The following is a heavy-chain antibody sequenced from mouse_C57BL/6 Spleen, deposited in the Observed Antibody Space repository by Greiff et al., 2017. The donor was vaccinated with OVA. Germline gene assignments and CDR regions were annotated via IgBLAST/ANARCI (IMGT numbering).Heavy chain of an antibody. CDR2: ISSGSSTI. D-gene: IGHD1-1*01. CDR3: ANGGYYGSSYEFYYYAMDY. V-gene: IGHV5-17*01. J-gene: IGHJ4*01. CDR1: GFTFSDYG. Sequence: DVKLVESGGGLVKPGGSLKLSCAASGFTFSDYGMHWVRQAPEKGLEWVAYISSGSSTIYYADTVKGRFTISRDNAKNTLFLQMTSLRSEDTAMYYCANGGYYGSSYEFYYYAMDYWGQGTSVTVSS.